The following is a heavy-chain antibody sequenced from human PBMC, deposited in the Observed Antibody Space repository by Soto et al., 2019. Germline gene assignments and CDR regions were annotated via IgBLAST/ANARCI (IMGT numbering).Heavy chain of an antibody. D-gene: IGHD3-16*02. Sequence: GGSLRLSCAASGFTFDDYAMHWVRQAPGKGLEWVSGISWNSGSIGYADSVKGRFTISRDNAKNSLYLQMNSLRAEDTALYYCAKDISYGPVLYYYCGMDVWGRVTTVTVSS. V-gene: IGHV3-9*01. CDR2: ISWNSGSI. CDR3: AKDISYGPVLYYYCGMDV. J-gene: IGHJ6*02. CDR1: GFTFDDYA.